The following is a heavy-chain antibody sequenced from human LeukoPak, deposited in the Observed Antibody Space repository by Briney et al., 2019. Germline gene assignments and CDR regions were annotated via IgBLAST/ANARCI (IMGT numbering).Heavy chain of an antibody. CDR2: IWYGRSNT. D-gene: IGHD6-19*01. CDR1: GFTFSNFG. V-gene: IGHV3-33*06. CDR3: AKDRIAVAGYYYYYGMDV. J-gene: IGHJ6*02. Sequence: GGSLRLSCAASGFTFSNFGMHWVRQAPGKGLEWVAVIWYGRSNTYYADSVKGRFTISRDNSKNTLYLQMNSLRAEDTAVYYCAKDRIAVAGYYYYYGMDVWGQGTTVTVSS.